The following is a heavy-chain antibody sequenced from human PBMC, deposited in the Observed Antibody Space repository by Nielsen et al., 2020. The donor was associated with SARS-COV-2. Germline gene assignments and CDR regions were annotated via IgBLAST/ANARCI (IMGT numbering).Heavy chain of an antibody. CDR3: VRDRAAGRHGDYAY. CDR1: GFTVSSNY. CDR2: IYSSGDT. V-gene: IGHV3-53*01. D-gene: IGHD4-17*01. J-gene: IGHJ4*02. Sequence: GESLKISCAASGFTVSSNYMTWVRQASGKGLEWISVIYSSGDTYYADSVKGRFTMSRDDSKNTLYLQMNSLRAEDTAVYYCVRDRAAGRHGDYAYWGQGTLVTVSS.